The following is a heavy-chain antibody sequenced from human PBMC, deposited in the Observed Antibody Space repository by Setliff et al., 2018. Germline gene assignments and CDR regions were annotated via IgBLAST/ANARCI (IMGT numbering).Heavy chain of an antibody. CDR1: SGSFSGYF. Sequence: SETLSLTCAVYSGSFSGYFWSWIRQPPGKGLEWIGEINHSGSTNYNPSLKSRVTISVDTSKNQFSLKLSSVTAADTAVYYCARGRNIAARILDSWGQGTLVTVSS. V-gene: IGHV4-34*01. CDR3: ARGRNIAARILDS. CDR2: INHSGST. J-gene: IGHJ4*02. D-gene: IGHD6-6*01.